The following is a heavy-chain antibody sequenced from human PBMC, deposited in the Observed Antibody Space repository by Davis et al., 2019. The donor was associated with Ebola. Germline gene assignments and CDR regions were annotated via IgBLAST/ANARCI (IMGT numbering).Heavy chain of an antibody. D-gene: IGHD3-22*01. CDR3: ARDPPYDQGYDY. Sequence: SQTLSLTCAISGDSVPSNSAAWNWIRQSPSRGLEWLGRTYYSSKWFVDYAVSVKSRITINPDTSKNQFSLQLTSVTPEDTAVYYCARDPPYDQGYDYWGQGTLVTVSS. CDR2: TYYSSKWFV. V-gene: IGHV6-1*01. CDR1: GDSVPSNSAA. J-gene: IGHJ4*02.